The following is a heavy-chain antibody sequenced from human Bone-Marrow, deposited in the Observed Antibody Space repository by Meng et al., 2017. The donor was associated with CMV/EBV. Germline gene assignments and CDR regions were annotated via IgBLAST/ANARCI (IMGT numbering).Heavy chain of an antibody. V-gene: IGHV4-34*01. CDR2: INHSGSS. J-gene: IGHJ4*02. Sequence: SETLSLTCAVYGGPFTGYYWNWVRQAPGMGLEWIGEINHSGSSNCNPSLKSRVIISLDTSKNQFSLRLTSVTAADTAVYYCARDVLRYCSSTSCYRSFDYWGQGTLVTVSS. CDR1: GGPFTGYY. CDR3: ARDVLRYCSSTSCYRSFDY. D-gene: IGHD2-2*02.